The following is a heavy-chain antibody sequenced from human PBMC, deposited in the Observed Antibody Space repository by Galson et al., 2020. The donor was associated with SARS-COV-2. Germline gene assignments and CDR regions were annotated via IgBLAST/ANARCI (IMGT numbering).Heavy chain of an antibody. J-gene: IGHJ6*03. Sequence: GGSLRLSCAASGFTFDDYAMHWVRQAPGKGLEWVSGNSWNSGSIGYADSVKGRFTISRDNAKNSLYLQMNSLRAEDTALYYCAKLGSSSPWYYYDYMDVWCKGTTVTVSS. D-gene: IGHD2-2*01. CDR1: GFTFDDYA. CDR3: AKLGSSSPWYYYDYMDV. V-gene: IGHV3-9*01. CDR2: NSWNSGSI.